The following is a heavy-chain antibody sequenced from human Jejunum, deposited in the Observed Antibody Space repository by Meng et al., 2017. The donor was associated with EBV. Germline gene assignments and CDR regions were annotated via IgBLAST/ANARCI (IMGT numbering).Heavy chain of an antibody. Sequence: QLQLPEAGPGLVKPSEPLSLTCNVSGASMTDRNYFWAWIRQPPGKGLEWIGNTYSSANTYYNPSLKSRVTISVDTSKNQFSLKLISVTAADTAVYFCARHDCPGAVCLGPFDSWGQGILVTVSS. V-gene: IGHV4-39*01. CDR3: ARHDCPGAVCLGPFDS. D-gene: IGHD2-8*02. J-gene: IGHJ4*02. CDR1: GASMTDRNYF. CDR2: TYSSANT.